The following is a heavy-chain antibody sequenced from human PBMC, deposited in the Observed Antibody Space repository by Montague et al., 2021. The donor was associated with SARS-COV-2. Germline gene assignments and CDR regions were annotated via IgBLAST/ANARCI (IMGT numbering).Heavy chain of an antibody. D-gene: IGHD2-15*01. V-gene: IGHV4-59*12. Sequence: SETLSLTCSVSGGSFSPYYWTWIRQTPGQGLGWVGYVSHPGGTXXXPSXXXRVSMFLDSSKSQFSLELSSVTAAATAIYYCARFRIWNHLYGMDVWGQGTTVIVSS. J-gene: IGHJ6*02. CDR3: ARFRIWNHLYGMDV. CDR2: VSHPGGT. CDR1: GGSFSPYY.